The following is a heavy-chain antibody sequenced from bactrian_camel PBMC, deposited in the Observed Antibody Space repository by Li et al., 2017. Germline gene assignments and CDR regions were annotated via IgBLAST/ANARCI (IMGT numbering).Heavy chain of an antibody. V-gene: IGHV3S53*01. CDR3: ATDLSTRGWAKYYY. D-gene: IGHD1*01. J-gene: IGHJ4*01. CDR1: GYTVSSKY. Sequence: LVESGGGSVQAGGSLRLSCAVSGYTVSSKYMGWFRQAAGQEREGVAAIDSDGRISYADSVKGRFTISKDSAKNTLYLQMNSLKPEDTATYYCATDLSTRGWAKYYYWARGPRSPSP. CDR2: IDSDGRI.